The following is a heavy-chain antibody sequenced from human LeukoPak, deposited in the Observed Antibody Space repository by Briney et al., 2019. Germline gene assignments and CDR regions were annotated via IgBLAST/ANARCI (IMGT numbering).Heavy chain of an antibody. Sequence: GGSLRLSCAASGFTFSSYGMSWVRQAPGKGLEWVSAIGGSGTSTFYGDSVKGRFTISRDNSKNTLYLQMNSLRAEDTAVYYCARDPRGPPGILGAIDIWGQGTMVTVSS. CDR2: IGGSGTST. CDR3: ARDPRGPPGILGAIDI. J-gene: IGHJ3*02. V-gene: IGHV3-23*01. CDR1: GFTFSSYG. D-gene: IGHD7-27*01.